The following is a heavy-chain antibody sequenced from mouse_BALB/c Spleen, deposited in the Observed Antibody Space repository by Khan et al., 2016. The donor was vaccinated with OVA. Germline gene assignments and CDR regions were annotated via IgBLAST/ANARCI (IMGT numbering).Heavy chain of an antibody. J-gene: IGHJ2*01. CDR1: GFSLKNYG. CDR3: VKIYYYRYLYFDY. CDR2: LWGDGST. V-gene: IGHV2-3*01. D-gene: IGHD2-14*01. Sequence: QVQLKESGPGLAAPSQSLSITCTVSGFSLKNYGVSWVRQPPGKGLEWLGVLWGDGSTNYHSALISRLSISNDNSKSQVFLKLNSLQIDDTATYYCVKIYYYRYLYFDYWGQGTTLTVSS.